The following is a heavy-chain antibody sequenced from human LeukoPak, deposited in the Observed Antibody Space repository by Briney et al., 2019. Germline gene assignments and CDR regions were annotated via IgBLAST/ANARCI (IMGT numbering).Heavy chain of an antibody. V-gene: IGHV4-59*08. CDR3: ARHPQDRAYYGSGVTNWFDP. CDR2: IYYSWSA. J-gene: IGHJ5*02. D-gene: IGHD3-10*01. CDR1: GGSISSYY. Sequence: SETLSLTCTVSGGSISSYYWSWLRQPPGKGLEGVGYIYYSWSANYNPSLKSRVTISVDTSKNQFSLKLSSVTAADTAVYYCARHPQDRAYYGSGVTNWFDPWGQGTLVTVSS.